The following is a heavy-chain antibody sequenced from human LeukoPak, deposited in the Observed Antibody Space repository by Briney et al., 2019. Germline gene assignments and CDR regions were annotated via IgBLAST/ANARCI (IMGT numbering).Heavy chain of an antibody. CDR3: ARVGGRYSPLGY. V-gene: IGHV3-7*01. CDR1: GFTYSSYW. Sequence: GGSLRLSCAASGFTYSSYWMSWVRQAPGKGLEWVANIKQDGSEKYYVDSVKGRFTISRDNAKNSLYLQMISLRAEDTAVYYCARVGGRYSPLGYWGQGTLVTVSS. D-gene: IGHD3-16*02. CDR2: IKQDGSEK. J-gene: IGHJ4*02.